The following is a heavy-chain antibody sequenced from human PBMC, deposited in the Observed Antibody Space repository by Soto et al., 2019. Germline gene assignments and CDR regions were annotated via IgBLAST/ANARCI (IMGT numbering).Heavy chain of an antibody. CDR2: MYNSGST. CDR3: ASMGYXXXSXSYPLDY. CDR1: GGSISSYY. Sequence: LSLTCTVSGGSISSYYWTWIRQPPGKGLEWIGFMYNSGSTHYNPSLKSRVTISLDTSKNQFSLNLRSVTAADTAVYYCASMGYXXXSXSYPLDYWGQGTLVTVSS. V-gene: IGHV4-59*08. D-gene: IGHD3-10*01. J-gene: IGHJ4*02.